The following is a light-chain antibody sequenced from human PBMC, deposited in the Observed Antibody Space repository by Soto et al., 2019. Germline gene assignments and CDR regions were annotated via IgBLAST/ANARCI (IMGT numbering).Light chain of an antibody. Sequence: NFMLTQPHSVSESPGKTITISCTRSSGSIASNFVQWYQQRPGSAPTAVIYEDNRRPSGVPDRFSGSIDTSSNSASLTISGLKTEDEADYYCQSYDSSMDVFGSGTKLTV. CDR2: EDN. CDR1: SGSIASNF. CDR3: QSYDSSMDV. V-gene: IGLV6-57*03. J-gene: IGLJ1*01.